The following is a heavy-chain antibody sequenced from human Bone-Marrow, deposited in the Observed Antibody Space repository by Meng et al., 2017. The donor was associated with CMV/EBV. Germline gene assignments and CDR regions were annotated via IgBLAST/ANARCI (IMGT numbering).Heavy chain of an antibody. CDR2: MNAKSGET. J-gene: IGHJ4*02. CDR3: ARVNWAKKWSSSTYFDH. Sequence: ASVKVSCKASGYRFSDHYIHWVRQAPGQGLEWMGWMNAKSGETKYGEKFQGRVSMTRATSVTTAYMEMNGLRSDDTAVYYCARVNWAKKWSSSTYFDHWGQGTLVPVYS. D-gene: IGHD6-6*01. CDR1: GYRFSDHY. V-gene: IGHV1-2*02.